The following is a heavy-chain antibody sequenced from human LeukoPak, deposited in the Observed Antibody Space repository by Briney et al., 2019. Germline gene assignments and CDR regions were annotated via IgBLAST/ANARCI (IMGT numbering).Heavy chain of an antibody. CDR2: SGST. J-gene: IGHJ4*02. V-gene: IGHV4-31*03. CDR3: ARAGYSSGRGYYFDY. CDR1: GGSISSGAYY. D-gene: IGHD6-19*01. Sequence: SETLSLTCTVSGGSISSGAYYWSWIRQHPGKGLEWIGYSGSTYYNPSLKSRVTISVDTSKNQFSLKLSSVTAADTAVYYCARAGYSSGRGYYFDYWGQGTLVTVSS.